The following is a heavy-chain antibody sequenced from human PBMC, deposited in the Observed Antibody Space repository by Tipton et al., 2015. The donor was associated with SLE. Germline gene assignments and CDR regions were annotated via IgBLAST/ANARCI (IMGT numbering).Heavy chain of an antibody. CDR1: GFTFSTSA. CDR2: ISYDGSNR. D-gene: IGHD3-10*01. Sequence: SLRLSCAASGFTFSTSAMHWVRQAPGKGLEWVAVISYDGSNRYYADSVKGRFIISRDNSRNTLYLQMNSLRAEDTAVYYCARGGMVRGVIPFAYWGQGTLVTFSS. J-gene: IGHJ4*02. CDR3: ARGGMVRGVIPFAY. V-gene: IGHV3-30-3*01.